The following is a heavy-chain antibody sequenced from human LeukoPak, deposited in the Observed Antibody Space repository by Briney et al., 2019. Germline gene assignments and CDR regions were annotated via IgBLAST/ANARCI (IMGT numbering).Heavy chain of an antibody. CDR2: TRDKANSYTT. CDR3: ARVTIAVVPPDMRTVGHYYMDV. J-gene: IGHJ6*03. V-gene: IGHV3-72*01. D-gene: IGHD2-2*01. CDR1: GFTFSDHY. Sequence: GGSLRLSCAASGFTFSDHYMDWVRQAPGKGLEWVGRTRDKANSYTTEYAASVKGRFIVSRDDSKNSLYLQMNSLKTEDTAVYYCARVTIAVVPPDMRTVGHYYMDVWGKGTTVTVSS.